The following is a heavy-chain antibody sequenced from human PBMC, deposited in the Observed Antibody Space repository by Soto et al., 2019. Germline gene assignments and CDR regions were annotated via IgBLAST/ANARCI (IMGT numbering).Heavy chain of an antibody. Sequence: SETLSLTCTVSGGSISSYYWSWIRQPPGKGLEWIGYIYYSGSTNYNPSLKSRVTISVDTSKNQFSLKLSSVTAADTAVYYCAREQPGGYCSSTSCPPYYYYYMDVWGKGTTVTVSS. D-gene: IGHD2-2*01. J-gene: IGHJ6*03. CDR2: IYYSGST. V-gene: IGHV4-59*01. CDR1: GGSISSYY. CDR3: AREQPGGYCSSTSCPPYYYYYMDV.